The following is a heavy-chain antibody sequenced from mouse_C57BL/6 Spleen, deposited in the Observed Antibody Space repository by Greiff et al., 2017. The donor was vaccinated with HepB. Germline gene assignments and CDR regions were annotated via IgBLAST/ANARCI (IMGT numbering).Heavy chain of an antibody. Sequence: VQVVESGAELVRPGASVTLSCKASGYTFTDYEMHWVKQTPVHGLEWIGAIDPETGGTAYNQKFKGKAILTADKSSSTAYMELRSLTSEDSAVYYCTRDTTDAMDYWGQGTSVTVSS. CDR3: TRDTTDAMDY. J-gene: IGHJ4*01. V-gene: IGHV1-15*01. D-gene: IGHD1-1*01. CDR2: IDPETGGT. CDR1: GYTFTDYE.